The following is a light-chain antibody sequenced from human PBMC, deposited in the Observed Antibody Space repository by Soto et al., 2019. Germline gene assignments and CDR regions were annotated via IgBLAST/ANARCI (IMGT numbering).Light chain of an antibody. J-gene: IGLJ2*01. Sequence: SYELTQPPSMSVSPGQTATIACSGDKLGDKYVCWYQQKSGESPILVIYQDTKRPSGIPERFSGANSGSTATLTISGTQSIDEADYYCQAWDGGTVEFGGGTKLTVL. CDR1: KLGDKY. CDR3: QAWDGGTVE. CDR2: QDT. V-gene: IGLV3-1*01.